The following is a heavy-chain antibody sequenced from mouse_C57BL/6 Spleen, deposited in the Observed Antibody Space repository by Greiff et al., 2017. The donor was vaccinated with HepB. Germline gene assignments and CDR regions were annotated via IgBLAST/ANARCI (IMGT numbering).Heavy chain of an antibody. CDR2: IRSKSNNYAT. D-gene: IGHD1-1*01. CDR3: VRQNLYYGSSYLDY. CDR1: GFSFNTYA. Sequence: DVKLVESGGGLVQPKGSLKLSCAASGFSFNTYAMNWVRQAPGKGLEWVARIRSKSNNYATYYADSVKDRFTISRDDSESMLYLQMNNLKTEDTAMYYCVRQNLYYGSSYLDYWGQGTTLTVSS. J-gene: IGHJ2*01. V-gene: IGHV10-1*01.